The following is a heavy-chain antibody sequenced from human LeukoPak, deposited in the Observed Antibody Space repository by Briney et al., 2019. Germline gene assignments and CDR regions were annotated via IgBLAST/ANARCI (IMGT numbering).Heavy chain of an antibody. V-gene: IGHV4-61*02. Sequence: SETLSLTCTVSGGSISSGSYYWSWIRQPAGKGLEWIGRIYTSGSTNYNPSLKSRVTISVDTSKNQFSLKLSSVTAADTAVYYCARGLVPAAIMYWGQGTLVTVSS. CDR2: IYTSGST. CDR1: GGSISSGSYY. D-gene: IGHD2-2*01. J-gene: IGHJ4*02. CDR3: ARGLVPAAIMY.